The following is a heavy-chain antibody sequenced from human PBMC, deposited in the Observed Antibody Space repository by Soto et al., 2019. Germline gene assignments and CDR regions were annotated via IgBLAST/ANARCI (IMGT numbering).Heavy chain of an antibody. J-gene: IGHJ4*02. V-gene: IGHV1-46*01. Sequence: ASVKVSCKASGYTFTSYYMHWVRQAPGQGLEWMGIINPSGGSTSYAQKFQGRVTMTRDTSTSTVYMELSSLRSEDTAVYYCAGEGEAAPQEYYCGYWGQGTLVTVAS. CDR1: GYTFTSYY. CDR3: AGEGEAAPQEYYCGY. CDR2: INPSGGST. D-gene: IGHD3-16*01.